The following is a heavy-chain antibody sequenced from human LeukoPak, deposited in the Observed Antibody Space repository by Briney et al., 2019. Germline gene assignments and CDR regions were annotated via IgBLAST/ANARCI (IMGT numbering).Heavy chain of an antibody. D-gene: IGHD2-15*01. J-gene: IGHJ4*02. CDR1: GLSFGAHA. CDR2: VGGGGQRT. Sequence: GGSLRLSCAASGLSFGAHAMHWVRQAPGMGLECVSGVGGGGQRTHYADSVKGRFTISRDNSKNTLYLQMNSLRAEDTAVYYCAKDRGYYVDTGTINFWGQGTLVTVSS. V-gene: IGHV3-23*01. CDR3: AKDRGYYVDTGTINF.